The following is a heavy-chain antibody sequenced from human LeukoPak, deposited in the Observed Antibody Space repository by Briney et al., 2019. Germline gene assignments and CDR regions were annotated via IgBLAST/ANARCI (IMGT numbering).Heavy chain of an antibody. V-gene: IGHV4-30-2*01. CDR2: IYHSGST. D-gene: IGHD6-6*01. CDR3: ARVNSVAARAYGMDV. Sequence: PSETLSLTCAVSGGSISSGGYSWSWIRQPPGKGLEWIGYIYHSGSTYYNPSPKSRVTISVDRSKNQFSLKLSSVTAADTAVYYCARVNSVAARAYGMDVWGQGTTVTVSS. CDR1: GGSISSGGYS. J-gene: IGHJ6*02.